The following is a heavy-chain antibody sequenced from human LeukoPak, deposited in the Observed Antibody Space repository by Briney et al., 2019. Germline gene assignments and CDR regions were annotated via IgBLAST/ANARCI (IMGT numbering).Heavy chain of an antibody. CDR1: GFTFSSYA. CDR3: ARAQGIRYFDY. CDR2: ISGSGGST. Sequence: GGSLRLSCAASGFTFSSYAMSWVRQAPGKGLEWVSAISGSGGSTYYADSVKGRFTISRDNSKNTLYLQMNSLRAEETAVYYCARAQGIRYFDYWGQGTLVTVSS. V-gene: IGHV3-23*01. D-gene: IGHD2-21*01. J-gene: IGHJ4*02.